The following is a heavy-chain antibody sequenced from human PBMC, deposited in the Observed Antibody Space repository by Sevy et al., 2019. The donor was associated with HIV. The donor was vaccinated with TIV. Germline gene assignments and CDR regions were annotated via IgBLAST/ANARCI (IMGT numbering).Heavy chain of an antibody. V-gene: IGHV1-69*13. Sequence: ASVKVSCKASGDTFSTYGLSWVRQAPGQGLEWMGGIIPIFGTPNYAQKYQGRVTITADESASTAYMELSSLRSEDTALYYCAREGGVATTGDHDAFDIWGHGTLVTVSS. J-gene: IGHJ3*02. D-gene: IGHD7-27*01. CDR1: GDTFSTYG. CDR2: IIPIFGTP. CDR3: AREGGVATTGDHDAFDI.